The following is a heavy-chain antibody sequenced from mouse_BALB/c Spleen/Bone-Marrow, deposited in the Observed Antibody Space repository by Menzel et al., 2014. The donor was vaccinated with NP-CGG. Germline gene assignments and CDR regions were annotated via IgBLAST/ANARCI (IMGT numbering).Heavy chain of an antibody. Sequence: QVQLKHSGAELVKPEAPVKLSCKASGYTFTSYWMNWVKQRPGRGLEWIGRIDPSDSGTHYNQKFKDKATLTVDKSSSTAYIQLSSLTSEDSAVYYCARNWVYFDYWGQGTTLTVSS. CDR3: ARNWVYFDY. CDR2: IDPSDSGT. V-gene: IGHV1-69*02. CDR1: GYTFTSYW. J-gene: IGHJ2*01. D-gene: IGHD4-1*01.